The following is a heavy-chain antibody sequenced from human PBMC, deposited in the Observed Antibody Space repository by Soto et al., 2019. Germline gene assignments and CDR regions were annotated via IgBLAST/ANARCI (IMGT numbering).Heavy chain of an antibody. D-gene: IGHD6-6*01. J-gene: IGHJ4*02. Sequence: QVHLVQSGAEVKKPGASVKVSCKGSGYGFTTYGITWVRQAPGQGLEWMAWISAHNGNTNYAQKLQGRVTVTRDTSTSTAYMELRSLRSDDTAVYYGARGRDGDYWGQGAVVTVSS. V-gene: IGHV1-18*01. CDR2: ISAHNGNT. CDR1: GYGFTTYG. CDR3: ARGRDGDY.